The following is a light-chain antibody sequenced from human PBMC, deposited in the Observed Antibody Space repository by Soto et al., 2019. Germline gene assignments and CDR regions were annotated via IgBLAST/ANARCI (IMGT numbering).Light chain of an antibody. J-gene: IGKJ4*01. V-gene: IGKV1-5*01. CDR2: YVS. CDR3: QQYSTYPSLT. CDR1: QSLSGW. Sequence: DIQMTQSPSTLSASVGDRVTITCRASQSLSGWLAWYQQKPGKAPKLLIYYVSSLESGVPSRFSGSGSGTEFTLTISSLQPDDFATYYCQQYSTYPSLTFGGGTKVEIK.